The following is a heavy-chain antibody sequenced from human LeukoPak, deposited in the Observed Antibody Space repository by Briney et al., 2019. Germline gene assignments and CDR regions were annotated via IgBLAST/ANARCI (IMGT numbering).Heavy chain of an antibody. CDR1: GGTISTYY. J-gene: IGHJ4*02. Sequence: SETLSLTCTVSGGTISTYYWSWVRQPPGKGVEWIGYIYYSGSTNYNPSLKSRVTISVDTSKSQFSLKLGSVTAADTAVYYCARFLRASYYYGSGRPFEYWGQGTLVTVSS. V-gene: IGHV4-59*12. CDR2: IYYSGST. D-gene: IGHD3-10*01. CDR3: ARFLRASYYYGSGRPFEY.